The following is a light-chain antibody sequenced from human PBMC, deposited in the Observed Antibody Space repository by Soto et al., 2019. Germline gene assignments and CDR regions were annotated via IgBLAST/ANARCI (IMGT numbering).Light chain of an antibody. V-gene: IGKV3-20*01. CDR2: GAS. CDR1: QSVSSSY. J-gene: IGKJ1*01. CDR3: QQYGRWWT. Sequence: EIVLTQSPGTLSLSPGERATLSCRASQSVSSSYLAWYQQKPGQAPRLLIYGASSRATGIPDRFSGSGSGTDFTLTISRLEPEDFAVYYCQQYGRWWTFGQGPKVEIK.